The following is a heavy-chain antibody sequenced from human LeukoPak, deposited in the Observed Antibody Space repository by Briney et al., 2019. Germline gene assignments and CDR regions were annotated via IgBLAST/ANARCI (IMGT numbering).Heavy chain of an antibody. CDR2: IYPGDSDT. V-gene: IGHV5-51*01. CDR1: GYSFTNYW. D-gene: IGHD6-13*01. Sequence: GESLKISRKGSGYSFTNYWIAWVRQMPGAGLEWMGIIYPGDSDTRYSPSFQGQVTISADKSINTAYLQWSSLKASDTAIYYCARRTAAAEFFDYWGQGTPVTVSS. J-gene: IGHJ4*02. CDR3: ARRTAAAEFFDY.